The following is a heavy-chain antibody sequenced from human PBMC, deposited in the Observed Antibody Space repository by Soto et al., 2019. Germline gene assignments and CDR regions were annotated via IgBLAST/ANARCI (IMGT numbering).Heavy chain of an antibody. J-gene: IGHJ3*02. CDR3: ARSNYYDSSGYYGAFDI. V-gene: IGHV2-70*01. D-gene: IGHD3-22*01. Sequence: SGPTLVNPTQTLTLTCTFSGFSLSTSGMCVSWIPQPPGKALEWLALSDWDDDKYYITSLKTRLTISKDTSKNQVVLTMTNMDPVDTATYYCARSNYYDSSGYYGAFDIWGQGTMVTVSS. CDR1: GFSLSTSGMC. CDR2: SDWDDDK.